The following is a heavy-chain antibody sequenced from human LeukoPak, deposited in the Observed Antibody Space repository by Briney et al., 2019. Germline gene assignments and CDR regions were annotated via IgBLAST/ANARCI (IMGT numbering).Heavy chain of an antibody. CDR1: GGSISSYY. J-gene: IGHJ3*02. CDR3: ARETEYCSGGSCYSDGLDI. CDR2: MYYSGST. D-gene: IGHD2-15*01. V-gene: IGHV4-59*01. Sequence: SETLSLTCTVSGGSISSYYWSWIRQPPGKGLEWIGYMYYSGSTNYNPSLKSRVTISVDTSKKQFSLELSSVTAADTAVYYCARETEYCSGGSCYSDGLDIWGQGTMVTVSS.